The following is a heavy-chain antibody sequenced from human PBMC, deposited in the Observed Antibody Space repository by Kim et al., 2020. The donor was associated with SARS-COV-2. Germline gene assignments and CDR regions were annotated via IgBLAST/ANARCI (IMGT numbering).Heavy chain of an antibody. CDR2: GSNK. Sequence: GSNKYYADSVKGRFTISRDKSKNTLYLQMNSLRAEDTAVYYCARGFRNDYWGQGTLVTVSS. J-gene: IGHJ4*02. CDR3: ARGFRNDY. D-gene: IGHD2-21*01. V-gene: IGHV3-30*01.